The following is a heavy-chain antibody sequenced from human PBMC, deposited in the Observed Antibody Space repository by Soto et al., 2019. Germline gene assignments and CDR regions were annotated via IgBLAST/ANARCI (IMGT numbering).Heavy chain of an antibody. V-gene: IGHV4-4*07. J-gene: IGHJ6*02. CDR1: DNFSSSYY. CDR3: ARANYEILTGSYAMRV. Sequence: SQTLSLPCTVSDNFSSSYYCHCTRQPARKGLEWIGRVSTNGATNCKLSFESRVTMSVDTSKNQFSLKLTSVTAADTAMYFCARANYEILTGSYAMRVWGQGSTFTVSS. D-gene: IGHD3-9*01. CDR2: VSTNGAT.